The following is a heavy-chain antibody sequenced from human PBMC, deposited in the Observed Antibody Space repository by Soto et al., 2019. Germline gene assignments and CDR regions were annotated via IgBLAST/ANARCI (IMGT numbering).Heavy chain of an antibody. Sequence: QVQLVQSGAEVKKPGASVKVSCKASGYTFTSYDINWVRQATGQGLEWMGWMNPNSGNTGYAQKFQGSVTMTRNTSFSTGCMELSSVRSEDTAVYYCAIVAAAASPYYFDYWGQGTLVTVSS. D-gene: IGHD2-15*01. V-gene: IGHV1-8*02. CDR3: AIVAAAASPYYFDY. CDR1: GYTFTSYD. CDR2: MNPNSGNT. J-gene: IGHJ4*02.